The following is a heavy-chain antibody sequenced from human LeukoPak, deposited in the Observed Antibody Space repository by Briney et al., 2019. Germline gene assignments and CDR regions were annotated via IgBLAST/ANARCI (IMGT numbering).Heavy chain of an antibody. J-gene: IGHJ4*02. CDR2: IRYDGSNK. D-gene: IGHD6-19*01. CDR1: GFTFSSYG. CDR3: AKDEIAVAGSFDY. Sequence: GGSLRLSCAASGFTFSSYGMHWVRQAPGKGLEWVAFIRYDGSNKYYADSVKGRFTISRDNSKNTLYLQMNSLRAEDTAVYYCAKDEIAVAGSFDYWGQGTLVTVSS. V-gene: IGHV3-30*02.